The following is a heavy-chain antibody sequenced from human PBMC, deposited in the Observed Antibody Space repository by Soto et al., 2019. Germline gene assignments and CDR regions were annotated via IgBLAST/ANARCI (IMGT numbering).Heavy chain of an antibody. Sequence: GASVKVSCKTSGYTFSAYYVHWARRAPGRGFQWLGWINPSNEITNFSEFFQGRITMTRDTSTNTVHMESNRLTSDDTAVYYCMRGGWGDSPIDYWGQGTQVTVSS. CDR3: MRGGWGDSPIDY. J-gene: IGHJ4*02. V-gene: IGHV1-2*02. CDR2: INPSNEIT. D-gene: IGHD1-26*01. CDR1: GYTFSAYY.